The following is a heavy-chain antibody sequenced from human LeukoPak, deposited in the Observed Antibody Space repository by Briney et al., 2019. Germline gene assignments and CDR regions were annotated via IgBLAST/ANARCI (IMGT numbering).Heavy chain of an antibody. Sequence: SETLSLTCAVYGGSFSGYYWSWIRQPPGKGLEWIGEINHSGSTNYNPSLKSRVTISVDTSKNQFSLKLSSVTAADTAVYYCAREDRSSTSCYASYFQHWGQGTLVTVSS. D-gene: IGHD2-2*01. CDR1: GGSFSGYY. CDR3: AREDRSSTSCYASYFQH. J-gene: IGHJ1*01. CDR2: INHSGST. V-gene: IGHV4-34*01.